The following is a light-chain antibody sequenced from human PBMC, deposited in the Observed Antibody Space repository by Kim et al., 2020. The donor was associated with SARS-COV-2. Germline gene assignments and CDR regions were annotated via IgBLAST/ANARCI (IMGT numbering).Light chain of an antibody. V-gene: IGLV2-8*01. Sequence: GHSVTLSCTGTSSDVGGYDYVSWYQQHPGKAPNLLIYEVTKLPSGVPDRFSGSKSGNTASLTVSGLHAEDEADYSCSSYAGNNNFVFGTGTKITVL. J-gene: IGLJ1*01. CDR2: EVT. CDR3: SSYAGNNNFV. CDR1: SSDVGGYDY.